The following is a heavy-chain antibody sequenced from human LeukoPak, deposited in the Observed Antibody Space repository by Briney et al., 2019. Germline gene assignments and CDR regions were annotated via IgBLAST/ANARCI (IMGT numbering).Heavy chain of an antibody. Sequence: SETLSLTCNVSGGSISSGGNYWSWIRQLPGKDLEWIGYIYYSGSTYYNPSLKSRVIISVDMSKNQFSLNLTSVTAADTAVYYCVRYDSSGYYPDYWGQGTLVTVSS. V-gene: IGHV4-31*03. CDR2: IYYSGST. CDR3: VRYDSSGYYPDY. J-gene: IGHJ4*02. CDR1: GGSISSGGNY. D-gene: IGHD3-22*01.